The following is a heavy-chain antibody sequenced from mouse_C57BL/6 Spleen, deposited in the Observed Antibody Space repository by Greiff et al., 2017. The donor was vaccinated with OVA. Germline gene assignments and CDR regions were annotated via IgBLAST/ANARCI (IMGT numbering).Heavy chain of an antibody. J-gene: IGHJ4*01. CDR3: VRDYYGSSYVGAMDY. CDR1: GFSFNTYA. Sequence: EVQLVESGGGLVQPKGSLKLSCAASGFSFNTYAMNWVRQAPGKGLEWVARIRSKSNNYATYYADSVKDRFTISRDDSESMRYLQMNNLKTEDTAMYDCVRDYYGSSYVGAMDYWGQGTSVTVSS. CDR2: IRSKSNNYAT. V-gene: IGHV10-1*01. D-gene: IGHD1-1*01.